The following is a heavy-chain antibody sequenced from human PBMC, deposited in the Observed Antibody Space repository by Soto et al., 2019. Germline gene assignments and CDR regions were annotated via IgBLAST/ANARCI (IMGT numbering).Heavy chain of an antibody. CDR2: ISDDGSNK. D-gene: IGHD3-22*01. J-gene: IGHJ4*02. Sequence: GGSLRLSCAASGFTFNTDTMHWVRQAPGKGLEWVALISDDGSNKHYADSVKGRFSISRDNSKNTLYLQLNSLRPEDTAVYYCAREAIYYDTSGFSLYYFDYWGQGSLVTVSS. CDR3: AREAIYYDTSGFSLYYFDY. V-gene: IGHV3-30-3*01. CDR1: GFTFNTDT.